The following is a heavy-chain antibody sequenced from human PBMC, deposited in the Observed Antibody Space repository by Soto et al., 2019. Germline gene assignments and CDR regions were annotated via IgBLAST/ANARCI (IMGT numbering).Heavy chain of an antibody. CDR2: ISAHNGNT. J-gene: IGHJ4*02. Sequence: QVHLVQSGAEVKKPGASVKVSCKASGYTFTSYGITWVRQAPGQGLEWMGWISAHNGNTDYAQKLQGRVIVPRDTATSRAYMESRSLRSDDKPVYYCASGRYGDYWGQGDLVTGSS. D-gene: IGHD1-26*01. CDR1: GYTFTSYG. CDR3: ASGRYGDY. V-gene: IGHV1-18*01.